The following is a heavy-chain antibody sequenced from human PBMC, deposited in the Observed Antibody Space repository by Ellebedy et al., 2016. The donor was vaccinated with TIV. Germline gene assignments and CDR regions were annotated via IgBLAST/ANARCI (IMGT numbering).Heavy chain of an antibody. V-gene: IGHV3-66*01. CDR1: GFTVDSNY. CDR2: IYSAGDI. D-gene: IGHD6-19*01. Sequence: GGSLRLXXSASGFTVDSNYMTWVRQTPEKGLVWVAVIYSAGDIYYAESVKDRFTISRDTSKNTLYLQMNSLRADDTAVYYCARGLREFTTGWFWFDPWGQGTLVTVSS. J-gene: IGHJ5*02. CDR3: ARGLREFTTGWFWFDP.